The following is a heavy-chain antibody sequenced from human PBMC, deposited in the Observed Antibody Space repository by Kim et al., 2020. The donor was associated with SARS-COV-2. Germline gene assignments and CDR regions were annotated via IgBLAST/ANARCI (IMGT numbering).Heavy chain of an antibody. CDR1: GYTFTGYY. V-gene: IGHV1-2*05. CDR3: ARGPRGSSGYDY. D-gene: IGHD3-22*01. J-gene: IGHJ4*02. CDR2: INPNGGGT. Sequence: ASVKVSCKASGYTFTGYYMHWVRQAPGQGLEWMGRINPNGGGTNYAQKFQGRVTMTRDTSISTAYMELSRLRSDDTVVYYCARGPRGSSGYDYWGQGTLVTVSS.